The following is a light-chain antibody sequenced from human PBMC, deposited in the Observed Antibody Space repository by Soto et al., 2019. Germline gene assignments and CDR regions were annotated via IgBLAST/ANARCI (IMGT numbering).Light chain of an antibody. CDR3: TSYAGSNKSV. CDR2: EVS. CDR1: SSDVGGYNY. V-gene: IGLV2-8*01. Sequence: QSALTQPPSASGSPGQSVTISCTGTSSDVGGYNYVSWYQQHPVKAPKLMIYEVSKRPSGVPDRCSGSKSGNTAHLTVSGLESEDKDDNYCTSYAGSNKSVFGTGTKVTVL. J-gene: IGLJ1*01.